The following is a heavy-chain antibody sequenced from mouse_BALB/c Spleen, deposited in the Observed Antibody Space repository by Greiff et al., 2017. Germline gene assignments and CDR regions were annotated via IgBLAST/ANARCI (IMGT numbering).Heavy chain of an antibody. CDR1: GYTFTSYW. J-gene: IGHJ2*01. CDR2: IYPGDGDT. CDR3: ARFDYGSSSYFDY. Sequence: QVQLQQSGAELARPGASVKLSCKASGYTFTSYWMQWVKQRPGQGLEWIGAIYPGDGDTRYTQKFKGKATLTADKSSSTAYMQLSSLASEDSAVYYCARFDYGSSSYFDYWGQGTTLTVSS. V-gene: IGHV1-87*01. D-gene: IGHD1-1*01.